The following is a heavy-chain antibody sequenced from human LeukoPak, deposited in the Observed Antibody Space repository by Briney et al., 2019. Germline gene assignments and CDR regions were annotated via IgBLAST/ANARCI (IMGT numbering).Heavy chain of an antibody. CDR1: GGSISSYY. Sequence: SETLSLTCTVSGGSISSYYWNWIRQPPGKGLEWIGYIYYSGTINYNPSLKSRVTISVDTSKNQFSLKLSSVTAADTAVYYCARFPQGGYNYFDYWGQGTLVTVSS. D-gene: IGHD5-24*01. CDR3: ARFPQGGYNYFDY. J-gene: IGHJ4*02. V-gene: IGHV4-59*01. CDR2: IYYSGTI.